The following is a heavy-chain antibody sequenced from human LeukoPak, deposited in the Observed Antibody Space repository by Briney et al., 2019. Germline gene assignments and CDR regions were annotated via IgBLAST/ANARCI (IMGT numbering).Heavy chain of an antibody. V-gene: IGHV1-69*04. CDR2: IIPILGIA. J-gene: IGHJ6*02. Sequence: SVKVSCKASGGTFSSYAISWVRQAPGQGLEWMGRIIPILGIANYAQKFQGRVTITADKSTSTAYMELSSLRSEDTAVYYCAREGMIVVVITYYYGMDVWGQGTTVTVSS. D-gene: IGHD3-22*01. CDR1: GGTFSSYA. CDR3: AREGMIVVVITYYYGMDV.